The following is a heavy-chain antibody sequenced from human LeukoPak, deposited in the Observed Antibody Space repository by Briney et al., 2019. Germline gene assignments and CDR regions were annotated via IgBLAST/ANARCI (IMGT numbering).Heavy chain of an antibody. Sequence: GGSLRLSCAASGFTFSDYYMTWVRQAPGKGLEWVSYIGSSGSTINYAASVKGRFTISRDNAKNSLYLQMNSLRADDTAVYYCAGVFHSSSWYGGNCFDYWGQGTLVTVSS. CDR3: AGVFHSSSWYGGNCFDY. CDR2: IGSSGSTI. J-gene: IGHJ4*02. V-gene: IGHV3-11*01. CDR1: GFTFSDYY. D-gene: IGHD6-13*01.